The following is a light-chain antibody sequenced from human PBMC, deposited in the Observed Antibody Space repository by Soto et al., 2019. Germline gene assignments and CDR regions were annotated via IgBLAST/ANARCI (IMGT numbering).Light chain of an antibody. V-gene: IGLV2-14*01. CDR3: SSYTSSSTYV. CDR1: SSDVGGYNY. CDR2: DVS. J-gene: IGLJ1*01. Sequence: QSALTQPASVSGSPGQSITISCTGTSSDVGGYNYVSWYQQHPGKAPKLMTYDVSNRPSGISNRFSGSKSGNTASLTISGLQAEDEADYYCSSYTSSSTYVLGTGTKVTVL.